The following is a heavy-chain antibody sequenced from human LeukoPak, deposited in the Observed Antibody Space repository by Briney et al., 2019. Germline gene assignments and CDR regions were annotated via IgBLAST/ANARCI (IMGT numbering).Heavy chain of an antibody. D-gene: IGHD3-10*01. Sequence: ASVKVSCKTSGYTFTSYAMNWVRQAPGQGLEFMGWINTGTGNPTYAQGFTGRFVFSLDTSVSAAYLQISTLKPEDTAVYYCASFGAHSFDYWGQGTLVTVSS. CDR3: ASFGAHSFDY. V-gene: IGHV7-4-1*02. CDR2: INTGTGNP. J-gene: IGHJ4*02. CDR1: GYTFTSYA.